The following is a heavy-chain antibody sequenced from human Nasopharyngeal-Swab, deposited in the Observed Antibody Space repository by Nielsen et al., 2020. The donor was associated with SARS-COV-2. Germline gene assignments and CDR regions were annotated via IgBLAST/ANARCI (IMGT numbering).Heavy chain of an antibody. J-gene: IGHJ4*02. Sequence: GESLKISCAASGFTFSSYGMHWVRQAPGKGPEWVAVIWYDGSNKYYADSVKGRFTISRDNSKNTLYLQMNSLRAEDTVVYYCARLLELPDYWGQGTLVTVSS. D-gene: IGHD1-7*01. CDR2: IWYDGSNK. CDR3: ARLLELPDY. V-gene: IGHV3-33*01. CDR1: GFTFSSYG.